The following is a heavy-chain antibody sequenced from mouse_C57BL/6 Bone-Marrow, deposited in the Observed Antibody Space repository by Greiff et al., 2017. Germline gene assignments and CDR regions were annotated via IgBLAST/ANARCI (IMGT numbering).Heavy chain of an antibody. CDR1: GYTFTSYG. Sequence: QVQLQQSGAELARPGASVQLSCKASGYTFTSYGISWVKQRTGQGLEWIGEIYPRSGNTYYNEKFKGKATLTADKSSSTAYMELRSLTSEDSAVYFCATDYYGSSYWWYFDVWGTGTTVTVSS. D-gene: IGHD1-1*01. J-gene: IGHJ1*03. CDR2: IYPRSGNT. V-gene: IGHV1-81*01. CDR3: ATDYYGSSYWWYFDV.